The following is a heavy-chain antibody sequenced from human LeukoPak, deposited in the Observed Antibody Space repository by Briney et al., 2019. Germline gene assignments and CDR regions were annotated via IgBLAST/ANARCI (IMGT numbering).Heavy chain of an antibody. CDR1: GGSFSGYY. Sequence: PSETLSLTCAVYGGSFSGYYWSWIRQPPGKGLEWIGEINHSGSTNYNPSLKSRVTISVDTSKNQFSLKLSSVTAPDTAVYYCARGGITIFGVAAKNYYYMDVWGKGTTVTVSS. CDR3: ARGGITIFGVAAKNYYYMDV. J-gene: IGHJ6*03. V-gene: IGHV4-34*01. CDR2: INHSGST. D-gene: IGHD3-3*01.